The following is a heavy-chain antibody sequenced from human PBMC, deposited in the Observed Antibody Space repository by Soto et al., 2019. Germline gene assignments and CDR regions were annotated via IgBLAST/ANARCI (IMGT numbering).Heavy chain of an antibody. CDR1: GFTFSTYA. Sequence: EVQLLESGGGLVQPGGSLRLSCAASGFTFSTYAMSWVRQAPGRGLEWVSGINDNAVGTYYADSVKGRFAISRDNSKNGLYLQMNSLRAEDTAVYYCAKDSGSWHFDLWGRGTLVTVSS. V-gene: IGHV3-23*01. D-gene: IGHD3-10*01. CDR2: INDNAVGT. J-gene: IGHJ2*01. CDR3: AKDSGSWHFDL.